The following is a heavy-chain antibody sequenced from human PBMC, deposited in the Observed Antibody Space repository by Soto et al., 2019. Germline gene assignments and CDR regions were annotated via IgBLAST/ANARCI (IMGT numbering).Heavy chain of an antibody. CDR3: ARGVPMIVVGTSGY. CDR1: GFTFSSYS. CDR2: ISSSTI. D-gene: IGHD3-22*01. J-gene: IGHJ4*02. V-gene: IGHV3-48*02. Sequence: GGSLRLSCAASGFTFSSYSMNWVRQAPGKGLEWVSYISSSTIYYADSVKGRFTIFRDNAKNSLYLQMNSLRDEDTAVYYCARGVPMIVVGTSGYWGQGTLVTVSS.